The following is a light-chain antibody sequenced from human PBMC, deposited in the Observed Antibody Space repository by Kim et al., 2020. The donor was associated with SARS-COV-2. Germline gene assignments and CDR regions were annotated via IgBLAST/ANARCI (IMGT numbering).Light chain of an antibody. J-gene: IGKJ4*01. CDR1: QTITDN. V-gene: IGKV3-15*01. CDR2: GAS. Sequence: SPGERATLSGRPSQTITDNLAWYQQNPGQAPRLLIYGASVRATGVPSRFSGSGSGTEFTLSISGLQSEDFAVYFCQQYHNWPPLTFGGGTKVDIK. CDR3: QQYHNWPPLT.